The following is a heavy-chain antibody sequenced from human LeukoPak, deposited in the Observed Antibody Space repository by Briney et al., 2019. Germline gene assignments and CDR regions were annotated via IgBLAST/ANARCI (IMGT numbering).Heavy chain of an antibody. CDR3: ACVGIETTEGENDY. V-gene: IGHV1-2*02. Sequence: ASVKVSCKASGYTFTGYYMHWVRQAPGQWLEWMGWINPNSGGTNYAQKFQGRVTMTRDTSISTAYMELSRLRSDDTAVYYCACVGIETTEGENDYWGQGTLVTVSS. CDR2: INPNSGGT. D-gene: IGHD4-17*01. CDR1: GYTFTGYY. J-gene: IGHJ4*02.